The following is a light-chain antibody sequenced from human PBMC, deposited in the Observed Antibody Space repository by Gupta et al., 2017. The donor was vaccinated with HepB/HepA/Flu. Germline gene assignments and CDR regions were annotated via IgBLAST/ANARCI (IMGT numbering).Light chain of an antibody. V-gene: IGKV1-9*01. J-gene: IGKJ1*01. Sequence: DIQLTQSPSFLSASVGDRVTITCRASQAISSYLAWYQQKPGKAPNLLIYGTSTLQSGVPSRFSGSGSGTEFTLTISRLQPEDFATYYCLQLNSYPRTFGQGTKVEIK. CDR3: LQLNSYPRT. CDR2: GTS. CDR1: QAISSY.